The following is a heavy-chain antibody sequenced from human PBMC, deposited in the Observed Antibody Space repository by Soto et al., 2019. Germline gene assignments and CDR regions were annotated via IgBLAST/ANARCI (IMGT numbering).Heavy chain of an antibody. CDR3: ARDGLEFSGYSLDH. V-gene: IGHV4-31*03. CDR2: IYYSGST. CDR1: GGSISSGGYY. D-gene: IGHD3-22*01. Sequence: QVQLQESGPGLVKPSQTLSLTCTVSGGSISSGGYYWSWIRQHPGKGLEWIGYIYYSGSTYYNPSLKSRVTISVDTSKYPFSLKLSSVTAADTAVYYCARDGLEFSGYSLDHWGQGTLVTVSS. J-gene: IGHJ4*02.